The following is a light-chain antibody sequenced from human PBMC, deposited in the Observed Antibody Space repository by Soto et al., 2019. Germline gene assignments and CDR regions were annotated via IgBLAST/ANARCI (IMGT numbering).Light chain of an antibody. CDR3: QQYFSALWT. CDR1: QSISSY. CDR2: TSF. Sequence: DIPTTQTPSVLSASVADRVTITCRASQSISSYLNWYQQKPGEAPNLLIHTSFTLYSGVPSRFSGSGSGTDFTLTISRLQPEDFATYLCQQYFSALWTFGQGTKVDIK. J-gene: IGKJ1*01. V-gene: IGKV1-39*01.